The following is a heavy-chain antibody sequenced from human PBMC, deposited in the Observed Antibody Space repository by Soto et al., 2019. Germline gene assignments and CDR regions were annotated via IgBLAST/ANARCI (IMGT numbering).Heavy chain of an antibody. Sequence: PGECLKISSQGAGSFLPNFWIGWVRQIPGKGLEWMGIIYLGDSDTRYSPSFQGQVTISADKSLSTAYLQWSSLKASDTAIYYCAKGQFADNSRVALDPSRQVTPVTV. CDR2: IYLGDSDT. CDR1: GSFLPNFW. CDR3: AKGQFADNSRVALDP. D-gene: IGHD1-20*01. V-gene: IGHV5-51*01. J-gene: IGHJ5*02.